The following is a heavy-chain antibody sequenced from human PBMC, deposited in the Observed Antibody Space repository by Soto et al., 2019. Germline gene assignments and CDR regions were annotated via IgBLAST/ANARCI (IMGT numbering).Heavy chain of an antibody. J-gene: IGHJ6*02. V-gene: IGHV1-2*04. CDR3: ARACVEMATMWPGDYYYYYGMDV. CDR2: INPNSGGT. D-gene: IGHD5-12*01. Sequence: QVQLVQSGAEVKKPGASVKVSCKASGYTFTGYYMHWVRQAPGQGLEWMGWINPNSGGTNYAQKVQGWVTMSRDTSISTAYMELSRLRSEDTAVYYCARACVEMATMWPGDYYYYYGMDVWGQGTTVTVSS. CDR1: GYTFTGYY.